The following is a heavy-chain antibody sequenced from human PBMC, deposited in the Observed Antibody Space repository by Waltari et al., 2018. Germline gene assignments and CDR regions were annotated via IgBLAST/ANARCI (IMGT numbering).Heavy chain of an antibody. D-gene: IGHD1-7*01. J-gene: IGHJ4*02. CDR1: GGSISSSSYY. V-gene: IGHV4-39*07. CDR3: AREQELELNGEFDY. Sequence: QLQLQESGPGLVKPSETLSLTCTVSGGSISSSSYYWGWIRQPPGKGLEWIGSIYYSGSTSYNPSLKSRVTISVDTSKNQFSLKLSSVTAADTAVYYCAREQELELNGEFDYWGQGTLVTVSS. CDR2: IYYSGST.